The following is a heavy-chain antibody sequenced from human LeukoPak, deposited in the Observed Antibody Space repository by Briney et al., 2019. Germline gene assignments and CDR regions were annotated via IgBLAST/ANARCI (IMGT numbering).Heavy chain of an antibody. CDR1: GFTFRSYW. CDR3: ARRRTSTNSYTS. D-gene: IGHD3-16*01. CDR2: IRQDGSEK. J-gene: IGHJ4*02. Sequence: GGSLRLSCAASGFTFRSYWMSWVRQAPGKGLEWVANIRQDGSEKYYVETVKGRFSISRDNAKNSLCLQMNSLRAEDTAVYYCARRRTSTNSYTSWGQGTLVTVSS. V-gene: IGHV3-7*01.